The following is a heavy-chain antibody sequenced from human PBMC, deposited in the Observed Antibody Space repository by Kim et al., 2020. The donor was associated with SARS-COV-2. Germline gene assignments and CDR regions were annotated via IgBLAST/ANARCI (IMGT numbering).Heavy chain of an antibody. CDR3: ASHYGSGSYTNFDY. J-gene: IGHJ4*02. V-gene: IGHV4-39*01. Sequence: NPSLKSRVTISVDTSKNQFSLKLSSVTAADTAVYYCASHYGSGSYTNFDYWGQGTLVTVSS. D-gene: IGHD3-10*01.